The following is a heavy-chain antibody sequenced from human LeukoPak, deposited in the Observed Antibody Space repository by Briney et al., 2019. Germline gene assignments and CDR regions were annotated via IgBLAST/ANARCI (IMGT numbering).Heavy chain of an antibody. Sequence: SGTLSLTCTVSGGSISSYYWSWIRQPAGKGLEWIGRIYTSGSTDYNPSLKSRVTMSVDTSKNQFSLKLSSVTAADTAVYYCARDRRTYYYGSATAVYNWFDPWGQGTLVTVSS. J-gene: IGHJ5*02. CDR1: GGSISSYY. CDR3: ARDRRTYYYGSATAVYNWFDP. V-gene: IGHV4-4*07. CDR2: IYTSGST. D-gene: IGHD3-10*01.